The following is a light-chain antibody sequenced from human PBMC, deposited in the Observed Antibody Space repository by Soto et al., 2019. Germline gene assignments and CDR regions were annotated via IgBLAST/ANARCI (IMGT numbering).Light chain of an antibody. Sequence: EIVVTQSPGTLPLSPGERATLSCRASLSVSSSSLAWYQQKSGQAPRLLIQGASSRATDLPDRFSGSGSGIDFTLTASRLEPEDCGVEYCQQYGSSPTAFGHGTKVYIQ. V-gene: IGKV3-20*01. CDR3: QQYGSSPTA. CDR2: GAS. CDR1: LSVSSSS. J-gene: IGKJ1*01.